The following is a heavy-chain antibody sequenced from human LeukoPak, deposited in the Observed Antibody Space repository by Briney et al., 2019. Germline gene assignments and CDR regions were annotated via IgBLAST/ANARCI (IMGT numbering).Heavy chain of an antibody. CDR3: ARTHTYRSDY. Sequence: GESLKISCKGSGYSFTNYWIAWVRQMPGKGLEWMGIIYPGASDIRYSPSFQGQVTISADNSISTAYLQWSSLKASDTAMYYCARTHTYRSDYWGQGTLVTVSS. V-gene: IGHV5-51*01. J-gene: IGHJ4*02. CDR1: GYSFTNYW. D-gene: IGHD2-21*01. CDR2: IYPGASDI.